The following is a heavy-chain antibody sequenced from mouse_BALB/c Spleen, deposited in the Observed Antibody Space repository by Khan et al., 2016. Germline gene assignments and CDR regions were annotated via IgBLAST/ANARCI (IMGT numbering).Heavy chain of an antibody. CDR1: GYTFTSYW. V-gene: IGHV1-87*01. CDR2: IYPGDGDT. J-gene: IGHJ2*01. Sequence: QVQLQQSGTELARPGASVKLSCKASGYTFTSYWMQWVKQRPGQGLEWIGAIYPGDGDTRYTQKFKGKATLTADKSSNTAYMQLSSLAFEDSAVYYCARGGGNSDYWGQGTTLTVSS. CDR3: ARGGGNSDY.